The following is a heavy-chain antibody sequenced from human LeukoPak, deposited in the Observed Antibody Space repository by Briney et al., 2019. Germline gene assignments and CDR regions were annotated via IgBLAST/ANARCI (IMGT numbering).Heavy chain of an antibody. CDR2: INHSGST. CDR1: GGSFSGYY. CDR3: ARWAYSSGWTSFDY. J-gene: IGHJ4*02. V-gene: IGHV4-34*01. Sequence: SETLSLTRAVYGGSFSGYYWSWIRQPPGKGLEWIGEINHSGSTNYNPSLKSRVTISVDTPKNQFSLKLSSVTAADTAVYYCARWAYSSGWTSFDYWGQGTLVTVSS. D-gene: IGHD6-19*01.